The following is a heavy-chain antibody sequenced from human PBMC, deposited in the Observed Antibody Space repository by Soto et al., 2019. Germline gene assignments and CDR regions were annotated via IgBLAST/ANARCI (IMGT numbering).Heavy chain of an antibody. D-gene: IGHD6-19*01. J-gene: IGHJ4*02. V-gene: IGHV4-38-2*01. CDR3: ARGGNSSGWHEGRFDY. Sequence: PSETLSLTCAVSGYSISSGYYWGWIRQPPGKGLEWIGSTYHSGSTYYNPSLKSRVTISVDTSNNQFSLKLSSVTAADTAVYYCARGGNSSGWHEGRFDYWGQGTLVTVSS. CDR2: TYHSGST. CDR1: GYSISSGYY.